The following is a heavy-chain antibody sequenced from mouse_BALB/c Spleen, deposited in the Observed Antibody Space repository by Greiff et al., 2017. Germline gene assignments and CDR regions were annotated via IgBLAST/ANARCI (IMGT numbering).Heavy chain of an antibody. CDR2: ISSGSSTI. CDR1: GFTFSSFG. Sequence: EVQVVESGGGLVQPGGSRKLSCAASGFTFSSFGMHWVRQAPEKGLEWVAYISSGSSTIYYADTVKGRFTISRDNPKNTLFLQMTSLRSEDTAMYYCARGWDRAYFDYWGQGTTLTVSS. CDR3: ARGWDRAYFDY. J-gene: IGHJ2*01. D-gene: IGHD4-1*01. V-gene: IGHV5-17*02.